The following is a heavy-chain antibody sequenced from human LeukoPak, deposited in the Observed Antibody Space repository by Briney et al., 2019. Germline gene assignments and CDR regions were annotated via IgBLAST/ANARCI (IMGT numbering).Heavy chain of an antibody. J-gene: IGHJ4*02. Sequence: GGSLRLSCAASGFTFSSYSMNWVRQAPGKGLEWVSSISSSSSYIYYADSVKGRFTISRDNAKNSLYLQMNSLRAEDTAVYYCASESNYYDSSGYYSSDYWGQGTLVIVSS. V-gene: IGHV3-21*01. CDR3: ASESNYYDSSGYYSSDY. CDR1: GFTFSSYS. CDR2: ISSSSSYI. D-gene: IGHD3-22*01.